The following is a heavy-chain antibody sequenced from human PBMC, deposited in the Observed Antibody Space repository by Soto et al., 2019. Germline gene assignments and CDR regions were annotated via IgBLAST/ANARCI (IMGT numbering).Heavy chain of an antibody. D-gene: IGHD3-22*01. J-gene: IGHJ4*02. CDR1: GFTFSGSA. Sequence: GGSLRLSCAASGFTFSGSAMHWVRQASGKGLEWVGRSRSRPNSYATEYAASVKGRFTISRDDSKNTTYMQMNSLKTEDTAVYYRTRLGPYSYDSSGYYSFDNWRQGTLVTVSS. CDR2: SRSRPNSYAT. V-gene: IGHV3-73*01. CDR3: TRLGPYSYDSSGYYSFDN.